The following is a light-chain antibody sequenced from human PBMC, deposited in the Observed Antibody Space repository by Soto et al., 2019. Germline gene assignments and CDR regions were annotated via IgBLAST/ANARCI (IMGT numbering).Light chain of an antibody. Sequence: EIVLTQSPATLSVSPGETATLFCRASRSVSSSVAWYQQRPGRAPRLLMYGASSRATGIPDRFSGSGSGTDFTLTISSLEPEDFAVYYCQQRSNWPSITFGQGTRLEIK. J-gene: IGKJ5*01. CDR3: QQRSNWPSIT. CDR1: RSVSSS. V-gene: IGKV3-11*01. CDR2: GAS.